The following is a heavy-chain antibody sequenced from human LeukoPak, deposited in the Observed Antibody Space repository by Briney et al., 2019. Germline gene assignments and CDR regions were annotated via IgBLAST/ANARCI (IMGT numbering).Heavy chain of an antibody. CDR2: IRYDGTNK. CDR1: GFTFRSYG. D-gene: IGHD1-1*01. CDR3: ARDQDWNDRGGLDY. Sequence: PGGSLRLSCAASGFTFRSYGMHWVRQAPGKGLEWVAIIRYDGTNKYYADSVKGRFTISRDNSKNTLYLQMNSLRVEDTAVYYCARDQDWNDRGGLDYWGQGTLVTVSS. J-gene: IGHJ4*02. V-gene: IGHV3-30*02.